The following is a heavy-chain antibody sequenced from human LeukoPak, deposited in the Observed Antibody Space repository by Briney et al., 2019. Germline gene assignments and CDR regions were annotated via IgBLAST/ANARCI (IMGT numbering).Heavy chain of an antibody. CDR2: IKQDGSEK. CDR1: GFTSSSYW. J-gene: IGHJ6*03. Sequence: PGGSLRLSCAASGFTSSSYWMSWVRQAPGKGLEWVANIKQDGSEKYYVDSVKGRFTISRDNAKNSLYLQMNSLRAEDTAVYYCAREAHFWSGYPYYYYYMDVWGKGTTVTVSS. V-gene: IGHV3-7*03. D-gene: IGHD3-3*02. CDR3: AREAHFWSGYPYYYYYMDV.